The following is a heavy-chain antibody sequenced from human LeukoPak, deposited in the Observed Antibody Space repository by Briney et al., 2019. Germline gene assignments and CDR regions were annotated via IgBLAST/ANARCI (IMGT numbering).Heavy chain of an antibody. CDR2: ISYDGSNK. V-gene: IGHV3-30*18. D-gene: IGHD6-19*01. J-gene: IGHJ4*02. CDR1: GFTFSSYG. Sequence: GRSLRRSCAASGFTFSSYGMHWVRQAPGKGLEWVAVISYDGSNKYYADSVKGRFTISRDNSKNTLYLQMNSLRAEDTAVYYCAKEGRGAVADWGQGTLVTVSS. CDR3: AKEGRGAVAD.